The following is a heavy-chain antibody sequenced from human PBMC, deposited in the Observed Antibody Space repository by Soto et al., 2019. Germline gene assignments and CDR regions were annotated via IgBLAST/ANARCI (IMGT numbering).Heavy chain of an antibody. V-gene: IGHV1-18*01. CDR3: ARGGYYGSSGYYSAFDI. Sequence: GASVKVSCKASGYTFTSYGISWVRQAPGQGLEWMGWISAYNGNTNYAQKLQGRVTMTTDTSTSTAYMELRSLRSDDTAVYYCARGGYYGSSGYYSAFDIWGQGTMVTVAS. J-gene: IGHJ3*02. D-gene: IGHD3-22*01. CDR1: GYTFTSYG. CDR2: ISAYNGNT.